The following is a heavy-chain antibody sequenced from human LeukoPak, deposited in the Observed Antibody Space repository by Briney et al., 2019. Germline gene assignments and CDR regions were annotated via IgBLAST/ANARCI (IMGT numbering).Heavy chain of an antibody. V-gene: IGHV3-49*03. J-gene: IGHJ5*02. CDR2: IRSKAYDGPT. CDR1: EFSFDDFG. D-gene: IGHD6-19*01. Sequence: PGRSLRLSCTASEFSFDDFGLSWFRQAPGKGLEWVAFIRSKAYDGPTEYAASVKGRFTISRDESKSIAYLKMNSLKTEDTAVYYCTRAASGWTPSDWFGPWGQGTLVTVSS. CDR3: TRAASGWTPSDWFGP.